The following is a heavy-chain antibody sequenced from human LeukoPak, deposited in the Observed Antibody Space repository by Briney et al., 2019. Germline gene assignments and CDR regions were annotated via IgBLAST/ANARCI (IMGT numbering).Heavy chain of an antibody. CDR3: ARKGSVGPYFDY. V-gene: IGHV3-23*01. CDR1: GFTLSSYA. CDR2: ISSAGGAT. Sequence: GGPLRLSCAASGFTLSSYAVNCVRQAPGKGLEGGGDISSAGGATFYAATVRGRSTISRDNSKNTLYLQMNSLKADDTAVYYCARKGSVGPYFDYWGQGTLVTVSS. J-gene: IGHJ4*02. D-gene: IGHD6-19*01.